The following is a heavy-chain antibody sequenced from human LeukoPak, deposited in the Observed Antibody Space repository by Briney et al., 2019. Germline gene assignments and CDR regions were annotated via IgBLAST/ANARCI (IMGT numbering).Heavy chain of an antibody. D-gene: IGHD7-27*01. CDR1: GGSISSYY. CDR2: IYYSGST. Sequence: SETLSLTCTVSGGSISSYYWSWIRQPPGKGLEWIGYIYYSGSTNYNPSLKSRVTISVDTSKNQFSLKLSSVTAADTAVYYCARVHLTGDAFDIWGQGTMVTVS. J-gene: IGHJ3*02. V-gene: IGHV4-59*01. CDR3: ARVHLTGDAFDI.